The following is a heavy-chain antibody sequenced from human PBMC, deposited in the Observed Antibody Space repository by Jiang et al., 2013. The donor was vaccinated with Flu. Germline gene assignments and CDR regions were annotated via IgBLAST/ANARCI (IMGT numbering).Heavy chain of an antibody. D-gene: IGHD3-3*01. CDR3: ARVSYDFWSGPGPREFDP. CDR2: IYYSGST. V-gene: IGHV4-31*03. Sequence: GLVKPSQTLSLTCNCLWWLHQQWWLLLELDPPAPRKGLEWIGYIYYSGSTYYNPSLKSRVTISVDTSKNQFSLKLSSVTAADTAVYYCARVSYDFWSGPGPREFDPWGQGTLVTVSS. CDR1: WLHQQWWLL. J-gene: IGHJ5*02.